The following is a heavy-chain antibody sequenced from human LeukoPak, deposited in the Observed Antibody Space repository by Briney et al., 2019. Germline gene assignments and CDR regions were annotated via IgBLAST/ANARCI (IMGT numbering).Heavy chain of an antibody. D-gene: IGHD6-19*01. CDR2: ISRNSGSI. CDR1: GFTFDDYA. CDR3: AKDSSSGWADDAFDI. J-gene: IGHJ3*02. Sequence: PGGSLRLSCAASGFTFDDYAMHWVRQAPGKGLEWVSGISRNSGSIVYADSVKGRFTIPRDNAKNSLYLQMNSLRAEDMALYYCAKDSSSGWADDAFDIWGQGTMVTVSS. V-gene: IGHV3-9*03.